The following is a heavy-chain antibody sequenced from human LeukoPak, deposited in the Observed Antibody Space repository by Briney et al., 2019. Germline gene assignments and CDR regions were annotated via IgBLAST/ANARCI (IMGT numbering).Heavy chain of an antibody. D-gene: IGHD3-22*01. V-gene: IGHV4-59*01. Sequence: PSETLSLTCTVSGGSISSYYWSWIRQPPGKGLEWIGYIYYSGSTNYNPSLKSRVTISVDTSKNQFSLKLSSVTAADTAVYYCARVKGYYDRFFDYWGQGTLVTVSS. CDR2: IYYSGST. CDR3: ARVKGYYDRFFDY. J-gene: IGHJ4*02. CDR1: GGSISSYY.